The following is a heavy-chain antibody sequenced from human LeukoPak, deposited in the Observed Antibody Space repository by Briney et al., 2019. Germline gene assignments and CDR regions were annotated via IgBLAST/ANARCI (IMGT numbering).Heavy chain of an antibody. D-gene: IGHD1-14*01. CDR1: GYTFTRYG. CDR2: IRVDNGDT. Sequence: ASVKVSCKASGYTFTRYGISWVRQAPGPGLERMGWIRVDNGDTDNAQKFQGRVTITTDTSSTTIYMELRSLRSDDTAVYYCAGVNLYYNYMDVWGKGTTVTVSS. J-gene: IGHJ6*03. V-gene: IGHV1-18*01. CDR3: AGVNLYYNYMDV.